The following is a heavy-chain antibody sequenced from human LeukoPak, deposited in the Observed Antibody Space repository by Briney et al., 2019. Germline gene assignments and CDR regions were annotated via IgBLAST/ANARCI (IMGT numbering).Heavy chain of an antibody. J-gene: IGHJ4*02. Sequence: SVKVSCKPSGGTFSSYAISWVRQAPGQGLEWMGRIIPIFGTANYAQKFQGRVTITTDESTSTAYMELSSLGSEDTAVYYCATSLDILTGYNDYWGQGTLVTVSS. CDR1: GGTFSSYA. CDR2: IIPIFGTA. D-gene: IGHD3-9*01. V-gene: IGHV1-69*05. CDR3: ATSLDILTGYNDY.